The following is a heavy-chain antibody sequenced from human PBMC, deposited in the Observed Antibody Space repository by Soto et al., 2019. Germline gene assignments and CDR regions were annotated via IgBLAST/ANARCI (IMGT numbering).Heavy chain of an antibody. J-gene: IGHJ4*02. Sequence: GGSLRLSCAASGFTFSSYAMSWVRQAPGKGLEWVSAISGSGGSTYYADSVKGRFTISRDNSKNTLYLQMNSLRAEDTAVYYCARTSGGYYDILTGYYISHSFDYWGQGTLVTVSS. V-gene: IGHV3-23*01. CDR3: ARTSGGYYDILTGYYISHSFDY. CDR2: ISGSGGST. CDR1: GFTFSSYA. D-gene: IGHD3-9*01.